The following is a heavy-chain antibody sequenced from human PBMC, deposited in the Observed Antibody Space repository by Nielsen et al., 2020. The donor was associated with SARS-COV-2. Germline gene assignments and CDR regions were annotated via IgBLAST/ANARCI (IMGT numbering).Heavy chain of an antibody. CDR3: ARGGGGMDV. Sequence: GGSLRLSCVASGFTFSKAWMNWVRQAPGKGLEWVSIIYSDGSTYYAGSVKGRLTISRDNSKNTLYLQMNSLRAEDTAVYYCARGGGGMDVWGQGTTVTVSS. CDR1: GFTFSKAW. V-gene: IGHV3-53*01. CDR2: IYSDGST. D-gene: IGHD3-16*01. J-gene: IGHJ6*02.